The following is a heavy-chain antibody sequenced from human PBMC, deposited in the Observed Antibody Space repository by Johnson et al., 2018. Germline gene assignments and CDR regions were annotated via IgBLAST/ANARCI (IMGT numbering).Heavy chain of an antibody. D-gene: IGHD3-3*01. CDR1: GFTFDDYA. CDR3: AKDLNFSNYYGMDV. Sequence: VQLVESGGGLVQPGGSLRLSCAASGFTFDDYAMHWVRQAPGKGLEWVSGITWHSGSIGYADSVKGRFTSSRDNAKKSLYLQMNSLRAEDTALYYCAKDLNFSNYYGMDVWGQGTTVTVSS. CDR2: ITWHSGSI. V-gene: IGHV3-9*01. J-gene: IGHJ6*02.